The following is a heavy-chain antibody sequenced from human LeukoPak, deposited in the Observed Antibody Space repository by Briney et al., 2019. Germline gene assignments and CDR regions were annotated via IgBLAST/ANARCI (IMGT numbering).Heavy chain of an antibody. V-gene: IGHV4-39*01. CDR1: GASISSGTYY. CDR3: ARLAYCSSTSCYPNY. D-gene: IGHD2-2*01. J-gene: IGHJ4*02. CDR2: IHYSGST. Sequence: NPSGTLSLTCTVSGASISSGTYYWGWIRQPPGKGLEWIASIHYSGSTDYNPSLKSRVTISVDTSENQFSLKLRFVTAADTAVYYCARLAYCSSTSCYPNYWGQGALVTVSS.